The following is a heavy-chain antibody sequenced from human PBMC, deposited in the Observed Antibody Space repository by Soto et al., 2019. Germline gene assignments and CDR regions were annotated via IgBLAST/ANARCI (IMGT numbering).Heavy chain of an antibody. Sequence: SGPTLVNPTQTLTLTCTFSGFSLITSALGVGWIRQPPGKALEWLAIIDWDDDKHYSPSLKSRLVITKVTSKKQVVLTMTNMDPVDTGTYYCARSKYGSAWTLDYWGQGTLVTVSS. CDR3: ARSKYGSAWTLDY. CDR1: GFSLITSALG. V-gene: IGHV2-5*02. CDR2: IDWDDDK. J-gene: IGHJ4*02. D-gene: IGHD6-19*01.